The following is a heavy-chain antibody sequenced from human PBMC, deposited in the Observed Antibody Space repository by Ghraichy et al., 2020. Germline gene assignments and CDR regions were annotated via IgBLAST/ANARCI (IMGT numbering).Heavy chain of an antibody. V-gene: IGHV3-74*01. CDR3: ARVAQGGDNLLDQ. D-gene: IGHD2-21*02. CDR2: ITRDGSST. Sequence: GGSLRLSCAASGFSFSSSWMHWVRQAPGKGLVWVSRITRDGSSTNYADSVKGRFTISRDNAKNTLYLEMNSLRADDTAVYYWARVAQGGDNLLDQWGQGTLVTVSS. J-gene: IGHJ4*02. CDR1: GFSFSSSW.